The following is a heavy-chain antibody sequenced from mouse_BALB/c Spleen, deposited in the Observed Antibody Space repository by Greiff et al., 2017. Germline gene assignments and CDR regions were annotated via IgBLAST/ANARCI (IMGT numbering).Heavy chain of an antibody. CDR1: GFNIKDYY. D-gene: IGHD1-1*01. J-gene: IGHJ3*01. CDR2: IDPENGNT. CDR3: ASYYGSSFAY. V-gene: IGHV14-1*02. Sequence: VQLQQSGAELVRPGALVKLSCKASGFNIKDYYMHWVKQRPEQGLEWIGWIDPENGNTIYDPKFQGKASITADTSSNTAYLQLSSLTSEDTAVYYGASYYGSSFAYWGQGTLVTVSA.